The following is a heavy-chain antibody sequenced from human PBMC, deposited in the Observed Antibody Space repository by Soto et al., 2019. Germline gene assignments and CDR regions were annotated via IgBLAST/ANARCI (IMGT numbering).Heavy chain of an antibody. D-gene: IGHD4-17*01. CDR1: GGSISSYY. CDR2: INHSGST. J-gene: IGHJ6*02. CDR3: ARTTVTTVYYYYGMDV. V-gene: IGHV4-34*01. Sequence: SETLSLTCTVSGGSISSYYWSWIRQPPGKGLEWIGEINHSGSTNYNPSLKSRVTISVDTSKNQFSLKLSSVTAADTAVYYCARTTVTTVYYYYGMDVWGQGTTVTVS.